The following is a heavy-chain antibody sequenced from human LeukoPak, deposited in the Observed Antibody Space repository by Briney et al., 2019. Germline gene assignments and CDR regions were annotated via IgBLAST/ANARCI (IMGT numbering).Heavy chain of an antibody. CDR1: GFTVSSNY. D-gene: IGHD3-10*01. J-gene: IGHJ6*02. V-gene: IGHV3-53*01. CDR3: ARGLGGSGSYYDFPYYYYGMDV. Sequence: GGSLRLSCAASGFTVSSNYMSWVRQPPGKGLEWVSVIYSGGSTYYADSVKGRFTISRDKSKNTLYLQMNSLRAEDTAVYYCARGLGGSGSYYDFPYYYYGMDVWGQGTTVTVSS. CDR2: IYSGGST.